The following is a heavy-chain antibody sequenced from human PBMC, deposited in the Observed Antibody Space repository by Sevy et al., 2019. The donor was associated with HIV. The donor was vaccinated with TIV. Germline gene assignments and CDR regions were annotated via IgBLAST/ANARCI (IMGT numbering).Heavy chain of an antibody. CDR1: GFTFSSYW. D-gene: IGHD3-16*01. CDR2: IKQDGSEK. Sequence: GGSLRLSCAASGFTFSSYWMNWIRQAPGKGLEWVANIKQDGSEKYYVDSVKGRFTISRDNAKNSLYLEMNTLRAEDTAAYYCATSGGETWGQGTLVTVPS. J-gene: IGHJ5*02. V-gene: IGHV3-7*01. CDR3: ATSGGET.